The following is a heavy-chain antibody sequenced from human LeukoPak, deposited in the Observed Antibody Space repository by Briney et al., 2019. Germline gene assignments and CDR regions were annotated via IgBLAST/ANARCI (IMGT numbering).Heavy chain of an antibody. J-gene: IGHJ4*02. Sequence: SETLSLTCAVYGGSFSGYYWSWIRQPPGKGLEWIGEINHSGSTNYNPSLKSRVTISVETSKNQFSLKLSSVTAADTAVYYCARVTGYVIEDNFDYWGQGTLVTVSS. CDR3: ARVTGYVIEDNFDY. CDR2: INHSGST. V-gene: IGHV4-34*01. CDR1: GGSFSGYY. D-gene: IGHD2-15*01.